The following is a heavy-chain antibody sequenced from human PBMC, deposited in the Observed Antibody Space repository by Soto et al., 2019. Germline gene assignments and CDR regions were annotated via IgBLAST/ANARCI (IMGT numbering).Heavy chain of an antibody. J-gene: IGHJ5*02. CDR2: MYYSGTT. CDR1: GGSISSSDFY. Sequence: QLQLQESGPGLVKPSETLSLTCTVSGGSISSSDFYWGWLRQTPGKGLELIGSMYYSGTTYYNPSLKSRVALSVDTSKNQFTLKLISVTAADTAVYYCAVADSTGNWFDPWGEGALVTVSS. D-gene: IGHD6-25*01. CDR3: AVADSTGNWFDP. V-gene: IGHV4-39*01.